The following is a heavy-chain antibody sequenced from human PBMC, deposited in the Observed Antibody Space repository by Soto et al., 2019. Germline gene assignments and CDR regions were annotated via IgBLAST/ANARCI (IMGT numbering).Heavy chain of an antibody. J-gene: IGHJ4*02. CDR1: GFTFSSYA. V-gene: IGHV3-30-3*01. Sequence: QVQLVESGGGVVQPGRSLRLSCAASGFTFSSYAMHWVRQAPGKGLEWVAVISYDGSNKYYADSVKGRFTISRDNSKNTLELQMNRLRAEDTAVYYCASAIFGVVTTDYLGQGTLVTGPS. CDR2: ISYDGSNK. D-gene: IGHD3-3*01. CDR3: ASAIFGVVTTDY.